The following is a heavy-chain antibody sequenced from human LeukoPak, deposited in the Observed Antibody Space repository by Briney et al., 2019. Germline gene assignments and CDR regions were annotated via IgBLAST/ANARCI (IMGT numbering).Heavy chain of an antibody. D-gene: IGHD6-6*01. CDR2: ISYDGSNK. V-gene: IGHV3-30-3*01. CDR1: GFTFSSYA. CDR3: ARGSSIAARLLDY. Sequence: PGGSLRLSCAASGFTFSSYAMHWVRQAPGKGLEWVAVISYDGSNKYYADSVKGRFTISRDNSKNTLYLQMNSLRAEDTAVYYCARGSSIAARLLDYWGQGTLVTVSS. J-gene: IGHJ4*02.